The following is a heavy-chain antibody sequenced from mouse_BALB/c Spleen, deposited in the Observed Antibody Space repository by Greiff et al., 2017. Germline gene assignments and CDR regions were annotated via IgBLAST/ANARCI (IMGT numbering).Heavy chain of an antibody. CDR2: IDPFNGGT. J-gene: IGHJ4*01. CDR3: AKAYYGNYDAMDY. D-gene: IGHD2-10*01. CDR1: GYSFTSYY. V-gene: IGHV1S135*01. Sequence: QLQQSGPELMKPGASVKISCKASGYSFTSYYMHWVKQSHGKSLEWIGYIDPFNGGTSYNQKFKGKATLTVDKSSSTAYMHLSSLTSEDSAVYYCAKAYYGNYDAMDYWGQGTSVTVSS.